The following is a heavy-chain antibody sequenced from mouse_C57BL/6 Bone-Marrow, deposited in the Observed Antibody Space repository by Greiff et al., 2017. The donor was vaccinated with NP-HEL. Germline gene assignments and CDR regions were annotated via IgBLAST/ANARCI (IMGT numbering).Heavy chain of an antibody. V-gene: IGHV1-63*01. D-gene: IGHD1-1*01. CDR2: IYPGGGYT. CDR3: ARWDYGSRGAWVAY. J-gene: IGHJ3*01. CDR1: GYTFTNYW. Sequence: QVQLQQSGAELVRPGTSVKMSCKASGYTFTNYWIGWAKQRPGHGLEWIGDIYPGGGYTNYNEKFKGKATLTADKSSSTAYMQFSSLTSEDSAIYYCARWDYGSRGAWVAYWGQGTLVTVSA.